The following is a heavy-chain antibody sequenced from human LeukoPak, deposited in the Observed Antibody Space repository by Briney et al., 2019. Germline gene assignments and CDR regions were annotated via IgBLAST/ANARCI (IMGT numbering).Heavy chain of an antibody. V-gene: IGHV5-10-1*01. J-gene: IGHJ6*02. CDR3: AALSYYYGMDV. CDR1: GYIFTNLW. D-gene: IGHD2/OR15-2a*01. CDR2: IDPSDSYT. Sequence: RGESLKISCKGSGYIFTNLWIGWARQMPGKGREWRGRIDPSDSYTNYSPSFQGHVTISADKSISTAYLQWSSLKASDTAMYYCAALSYYYGMDVWGQGTTVTVSS.